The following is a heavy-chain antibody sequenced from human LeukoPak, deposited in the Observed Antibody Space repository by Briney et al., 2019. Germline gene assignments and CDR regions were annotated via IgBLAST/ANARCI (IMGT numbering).Heavy chain of an antibody. Sequence: SETLSLTCAVYGGSFSGYYWSWIRQPPGKGLEWIGEINHSGSTNYNPSLKSRVTISVDTSKNQFSLKLNSVTAADTAVYYCARANPYKLLLRPQSNWFDPWGQGTLVTVSS. J-gene: IGHJ5*02. D-gene: IGHD2-15*01. CDR1: GGSFSGYY. CDR3: ARANPYKLLLRPQSNWFDP. V-gene: IGHV4-34*01. CDR2: INHSGST.